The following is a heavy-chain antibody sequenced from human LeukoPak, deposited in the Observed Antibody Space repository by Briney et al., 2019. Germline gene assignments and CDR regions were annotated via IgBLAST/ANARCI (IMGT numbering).Heavy chain of an antibody. Sequence: GGSLRLSCAASGFTFSSYWMSWVRQAPGKGLEWVANIKQDGSEINYVDSVKGRFTISRDNAKNSLYLQMNSLRAEDTAVYYCATDQDTFWFGPWGQGTLVTASS. D-gene: IGHD3-16*01. CDR1: GFTFSSYW. CDR3: ATDQDTFWFGP. V-gene: IGHV3-7*04. CDR2: IKQDGSEI. J-gene: IGHJ5*02.